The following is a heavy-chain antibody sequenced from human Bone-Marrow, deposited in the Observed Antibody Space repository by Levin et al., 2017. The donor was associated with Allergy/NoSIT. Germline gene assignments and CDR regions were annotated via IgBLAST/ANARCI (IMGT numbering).Heavy chain of an antibody. V-gene: IGHV3-30-3*01. J-gene: IGHJ4*02. Sequence: GESLKISCAASGFTFSSYAMHWVRQAPGKGLEWVAVISYDGSNKYYADSVKGRFTISRDNSKNTLYLQMNSLRAEDTAVYYCARVMDYPYYFDYWGQGTLVTVSS. D-gene: IGHD3/OR15-3a*01. CDR3: ARVMDYPYYFDY. CDR1: GFTFSSYA. CDR2: ISYDGSNK.